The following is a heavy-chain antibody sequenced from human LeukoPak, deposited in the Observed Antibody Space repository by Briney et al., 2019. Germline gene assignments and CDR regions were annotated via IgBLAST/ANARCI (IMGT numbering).Heavy chain of an antibody. Sequence: ASVRVSCKASGYTFTGYYMHWVRQAPGQGLEWMGRINPNSGGTNYAQKFQGRVTMTRDTSISTAYMELSRLRSDDTAVYYCAREGFWSGYYTHNWFDPWGQGTLVTVSS. J-gene: IGHJ5*02. CDR3: AREGFWSGYYTHNWFDP. V-gene: IGHV1-2*06. CDR1: GYTFTGYY. D-gene: IGHD3-3*01. CDR2: INPNSGGT.